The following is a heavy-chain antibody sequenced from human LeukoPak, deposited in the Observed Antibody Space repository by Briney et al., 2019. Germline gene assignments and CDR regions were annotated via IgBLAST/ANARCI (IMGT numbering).Heavy chain of an antibody. V-gene: IGHV3-48*03. CDR3: ARDQWLAYYYHGMDV. Sequence: GGSLRLSCAASGFSFSSYAMNWVRQAPGKGLEWVSYITNNGTTIYYADSVKGRFTISRDNAENSLYLQMNSLRAEDTAIYYCARDQWLAYYYHGMDVWGQGTTVTVSS. D-gene: IGHD6-19*01. J-gene: IGHJ6*02. CDR2: ITNNGTTI. CDR1: GFSFSSYA.